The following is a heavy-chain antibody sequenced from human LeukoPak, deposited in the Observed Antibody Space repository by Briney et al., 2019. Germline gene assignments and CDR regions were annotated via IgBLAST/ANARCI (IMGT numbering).Heavy chain of an antibody. CDR2: IIPILGIA. J-gene: IGHJ3*02. CDR1: GGTFSSYA. CDR3: ASRLPHYYGSGSPHAFDI. D-gene: IGHD3-10*01. Sequence: SVTVSCKASGGTFSSYAISWVRQAPGQGLEWMGRIIPILGIANYAQKFQGRVTITADKSTSTAYMELSSLRSEDTAVYYCASRLPHYYGSGSPHAFDIWGQGTMVTVSS. V-gene: IGHV1-69*04.